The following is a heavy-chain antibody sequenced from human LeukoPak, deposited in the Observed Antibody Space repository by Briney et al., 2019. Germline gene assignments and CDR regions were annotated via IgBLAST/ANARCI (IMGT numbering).Heavy chain of an antibody. J-gene: IGHJ4*02. CDR2: INPNSGGT. CDR3: ARVTSGSFHFDY. Sequence: GASVKVSCKGSGYTFTGYYMHWVRQAPGQGLEWMGRINPNSGGTNYAQKFQGRVTVTRDTSISTAYMELSRLRSDDTAVYYCARVTSGSFHFDYWGQGTLVTVSS. CDR1: GYTFTGYY. D-gene: IGHD1-26*01. V-gene: IGHV1-2*06.